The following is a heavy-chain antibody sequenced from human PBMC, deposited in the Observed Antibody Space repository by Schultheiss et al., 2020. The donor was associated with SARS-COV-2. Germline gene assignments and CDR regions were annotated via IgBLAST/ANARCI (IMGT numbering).Heavy chain of an antibody. V-gene: IGHV4-59*01. CDR3: ARVGSSWYLEFDY. J-gene: IGHJ4*02. CDR2: VYYSGSS. D-gene: IGHD6-13*01. CDR1: GGSISSYY. Sequence: SETLSLTCTVSGGSISSYYWSWIRQPPGKGLEWIGHVYYSGSSNYNPSLRSRVTISLDTSKNQFSLRLSSVTAADTAVYYCARVGSSWYLEFDYWGQGTLVTVSS.